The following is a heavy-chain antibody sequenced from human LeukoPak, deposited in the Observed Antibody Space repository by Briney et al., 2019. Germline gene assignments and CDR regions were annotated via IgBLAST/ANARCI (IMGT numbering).Heavy chain of an antibody. D-gene: IGHD6-13*01. CDR3: ARALGQQLPVDY. Sequence: PSETLSLTCAVSGYSISSGYYWGWIRQPPGKGLEWIGSIYHSVSTYYNPSLKSRVTISVDTSKNQFSLKLSSVTAADTAVYYCARALGQQLPVDYWGQGTLVTVSS. J-gene: IGHJ4*02. V-gene: IGHV4-38-2*01. CDR1: GYSISSGYY. CDR2: IYHSVST.